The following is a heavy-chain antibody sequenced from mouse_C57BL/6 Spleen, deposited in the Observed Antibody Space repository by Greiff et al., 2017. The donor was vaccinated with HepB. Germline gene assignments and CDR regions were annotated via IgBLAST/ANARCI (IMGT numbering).Heavy chain of an antibody. J-gene: IGHJ3*01. CDR2: IYPGSGST. CDR3: ARGDSSGSWFAY. D-gene: IGHD3-2*02. Sequence: QVHVKQPGAELVKPGASVKMSCKASGYTFTSYWITWVKQRPGQGLEWIGDIYPGSGSTNYNEKFKSKATLTVDTASSTAYMQLSSLPAEDSAVYYCARGDSSGSWFAYWGQGTLVTVSA. V-gene: IGHV1-55*01. CDR1: GYTFTSYW.